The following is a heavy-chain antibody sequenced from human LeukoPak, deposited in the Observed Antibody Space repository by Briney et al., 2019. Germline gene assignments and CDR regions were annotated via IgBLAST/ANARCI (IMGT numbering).Heavy chain of an antibody. J-gene: IGHJ5*02. V-gene: IGHV3-20*04. D-gene: IGHD3-10*01. Sequence: GGSLRLSCAASGFTFDDYDMSWVRQAPGKGLEWVSGIDWNGVSPGYADSVKGRFTISRDNSKNTLYLQMDSLRAEDTAVYYCARDRGGSWFDPWGQGTLVTVSS. CDR1: GFTFDDYD. CDR2: IDWNGVSP. CDR3: ARDRGGSWFDP.